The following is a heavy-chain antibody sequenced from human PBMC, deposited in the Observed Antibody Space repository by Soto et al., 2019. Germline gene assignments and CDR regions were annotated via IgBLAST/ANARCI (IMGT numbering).Heavy chain of an antibody. CDR3: ARGGAEMATNWVDY. J-gene: IGHJ4*02. CDR1: GYTFTSYD. Sequence: QVQLVQSGAEVKKPGASVKVSCKASGYTFTSYDINWVRQATGQGLEWMGWMNPNSGNTGYAQKFQGRVTMTRNTSISTACMELGSLRSEDTAVYYCARGGAEMATNWVDYWGQGTLDTVSS. D-gene: IGHD5-12*01. V-gene: IGHV1-8*01. CDR2: MNPNSGNT.